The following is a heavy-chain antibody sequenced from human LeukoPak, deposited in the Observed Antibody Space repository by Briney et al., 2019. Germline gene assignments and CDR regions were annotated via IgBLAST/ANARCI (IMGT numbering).Heavy chain of an antibody. CDR2: IWYDGSHK. Sequence: PGGSLRLSCAGSGFTFSHYGMHWVRQAPGKGLEWVAVIWYDGSHKYYADSVKGRFTISRDNSKNTLDLQMNSLRAEDTAVYYCARDVPDSGNYYPDAFDIWGQRTTVTLSS. CDR1: GFTFSHYG. CDR3: ARDVPDSGNYYPDAFDI. D-gene: IGHD3-10*01. J-gene: IGHJ3*02. V-gene: IGHV3-33*01.